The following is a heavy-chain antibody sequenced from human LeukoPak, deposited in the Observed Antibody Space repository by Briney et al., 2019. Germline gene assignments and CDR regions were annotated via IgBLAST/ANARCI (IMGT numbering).Heavy chain of an antibody. CDR3: ARSPYGSGSYSFPRMADY. CDR1: GYTFTSYG. CDR2: ISAYNGNT. J-gene: IGHJ4*02. Sequence: ASVKVSCKASGYTFTSYGISWVRQAPGQGLEWMGWISAYNGNTNYAQKLQGRVTMTTDTYTSTAYMELRSLRSDDTAVYYCARSPYGSGSYSFPRMADYWGQGTLVTVSS. D-gene: IGHD3-10*01. V-gene: IGHV1-18*04.